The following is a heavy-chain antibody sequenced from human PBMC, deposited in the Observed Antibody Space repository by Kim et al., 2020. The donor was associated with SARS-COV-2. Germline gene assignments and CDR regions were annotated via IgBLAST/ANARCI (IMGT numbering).Heavy chain of an antibody. CDR2: ISSSGSTI. Sequence: GGSLRLSCAASGFTFSSYEMNWVRQAPGKGLEWVSYISSSGSTIYYADSVKGRFTISRDNAKNSLYLQMNSLRAEDTAVYYCARWGPALGYCSSTSCSSPNYYYYGMDVWGQGTTVTVSS. CDR3: ARWGPALGYCSSTSCSSPNYYYYGMDV. J-gene: IGHJ6*02. D-gene: IGHD2-2*01. CDR1: GFTFSSYE. V-gene: IGHV3-48*03.